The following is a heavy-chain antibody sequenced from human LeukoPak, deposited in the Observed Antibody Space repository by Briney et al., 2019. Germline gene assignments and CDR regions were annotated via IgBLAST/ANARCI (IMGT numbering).Heavy chain of an antibody. CDR1: GFSLSTNDVG. Sequence: VSGPTLLKPTQTLTLTCTFSGFSLSTNDVGVGWIRQPPGEALEWLALIYWDDDKRYSPSQKSRLTITKDTSKNQVVLTMANMDPADTATYYCAFSKYSRSDFDSWGQGTLVTVPS. CDR2: IYWDDDK. J-gene: IGHJ4*02. CDR3: AFSKYSRSDFDS. V-gene: IGHV2-5*02. D-gene: IGHD6-6*01.